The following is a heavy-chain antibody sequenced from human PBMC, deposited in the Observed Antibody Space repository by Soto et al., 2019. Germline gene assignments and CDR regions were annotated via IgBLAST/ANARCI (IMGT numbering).Heavy chain of an antibody. CDR2: IYWDDAK. CDR1: AFSLSTGGVG. CDR3: IQSRCGGDCLQSYASYYYYGMDV. V-gene: IGHV2-5*02. D-gene: IGHD2-21*02. J-gene: IGHJ6*02. Sequence: QITLKESGPTLVKPTQTLTLTCTFSAFSLSTGGVGVGWIRQPPGKALEWLALIYWDDAKRYSPSLRSRLTINKDTSKNQVVLTMTNMDPVDTATYYCIQSRCGGDCLQSYASYYYYGMDVWGQGTTVTVSS.